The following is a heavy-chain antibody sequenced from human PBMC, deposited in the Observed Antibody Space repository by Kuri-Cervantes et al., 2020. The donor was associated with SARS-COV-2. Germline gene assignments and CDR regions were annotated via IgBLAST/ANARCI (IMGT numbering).Heavy chain of an antibody. Sequence: SGPTLVKPTQTLTLTCTFSGFSLSTSGVGVGWIRQPPGKALEWLALIYWDDDKRYSPSLKSRLTITKDTSKNHVVLTMTNMDPVDTATYYCARKQYYDFWSGHTMSWFDPWGQGTLVTVSS. CDR2: IYWDDDK. J-gene: IGHJ5*02. CDR3: ARKQYYDFWSGHTMSWFDP. CDR1: GFSLSTSGVG. V-gene: IGHV2-5*02. D-gene: IGHD3-3*01.